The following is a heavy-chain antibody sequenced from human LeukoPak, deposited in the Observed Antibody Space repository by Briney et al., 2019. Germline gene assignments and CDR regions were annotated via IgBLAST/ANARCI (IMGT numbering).Heavy chain of an antibody. D-gene: IGHD3-16*01. J-gene: IGHJ4*02. CDR3: AREYEPLFDY. V-gene: IGHV1-46*01. Sequence: ASVKDSCKASGYTFTSYYMHWVRQAPGQGLEWMGIINPSGGSTSYAQKFQGRVTMTRDTSTSTVYMELSSLRSEDTAVYYSAREYEPLFDYWGQGTLVTVSS. CDR1: GYTFTSYY. CDR2: INPSGGST.